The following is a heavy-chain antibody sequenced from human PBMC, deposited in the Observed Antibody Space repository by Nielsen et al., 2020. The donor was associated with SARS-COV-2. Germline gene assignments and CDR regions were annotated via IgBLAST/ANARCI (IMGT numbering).Heavy chain of an antibody. CDR2: INPSGGST. CDR1: GYTFTSYY. V-gene: IGHV1-46*01. D-gene: IGHD3-10*01. J-gene: IGHJ4*02. Sequence: ASAKVSCQASGYTFTSYYMLWVRQAPGQGLEWMGIINPSGGSTSYAQKFQGRVTMTRDTSTSTVYMELSSLRSEDTAVYYCAIIWFGEKSVDYWGQGTLVTVSS. CDR3: AIIWFGEKSVDY.